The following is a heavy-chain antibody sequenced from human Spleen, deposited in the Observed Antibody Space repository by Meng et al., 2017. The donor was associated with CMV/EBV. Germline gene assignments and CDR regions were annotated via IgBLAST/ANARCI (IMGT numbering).Heavy chain of an antibody. CDR2: ISWDGDHT. Sequence: GESLKISCAASGFTFDKYTMHWVRQSPQKGLKWVALISWDGDHTYYADSVKGRFTISRDNSKNSLYLQMNHLRPDDAALYFCARDLTIRQLGPLDYWGQGSLVTVSS. CDR3: ARDLTIRQLGPLDY. D-gene: IGHD5-24*01. CDR1: GFTFDKYT. V-gene: IGHV3-43*01. J-gene: IGHJ4*02.